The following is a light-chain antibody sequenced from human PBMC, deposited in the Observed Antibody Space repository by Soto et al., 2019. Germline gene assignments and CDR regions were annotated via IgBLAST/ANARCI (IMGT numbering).Light chain of an antibody. CDR1: QGVRSNY. Sequence: EIVLTQSPATLSLSPGERATLSCRASQGVRSNYLAWYQQKPGQAPRLLIYGASSRATGIPDRFSGSGSGTDFTLTISRLEPEDFAVYYCQQYGSSQITFGQGTRLEI. CDR3: QQYGSSQIT. CDR2: GAS. V-gene: IGKV3-20*01. J-gene: IGKJ5*01.